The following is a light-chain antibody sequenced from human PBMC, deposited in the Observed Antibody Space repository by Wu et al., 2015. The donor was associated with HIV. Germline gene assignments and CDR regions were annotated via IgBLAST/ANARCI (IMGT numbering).Light chain of an antibody. V-gene: IGKV1-39*01. Sequence: IQLTQSPSSLSASVRDRVTITCRASQNINTFLNWYQQRPGKAPNLLIYSASNLQSGVSPRFSGRGSGTDFSLTIYSLQPEDFATYYCQQTFETPRTFGQGTKVEV. CDR2: SAS. CDR3: QQTFETPRT. J-gene: IGKJ1*01. CDR1: QNINTF.